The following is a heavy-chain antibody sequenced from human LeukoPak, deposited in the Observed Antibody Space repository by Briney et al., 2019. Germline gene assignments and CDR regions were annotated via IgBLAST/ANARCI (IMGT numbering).Heavy chain of an antibody. CDR3: AKDRGDCSGGSCYGFDY. Sequence: PGGSLRLSCAASGFTFSSYGMHWVRQAPGKGLEWVAVISYDGSNKYYADSVKGRFTISRDNSKNTLYLQMNSLRAEDTAVYYCAKDRGDCSGGSCYGFDYWGQGTLVTVSS. CDR1: GFTFSSYG. J-gene: IGHJ4*02. D-gene: IGHD2-15*01. V-gene: IGHV3-30*18. CDR2: ISYDGSNK.